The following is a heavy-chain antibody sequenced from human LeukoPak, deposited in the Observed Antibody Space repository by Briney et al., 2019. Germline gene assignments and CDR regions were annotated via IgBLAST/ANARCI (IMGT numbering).Heavy chain of an antibody. Sequence: GGSLRLSCAASGFTFSSYGMHWVRQAPGKGLEWVAVISYDGSNKYYADSVKGRFTISRDNSKNTLYLQMNSLRAEDRAVYYCAKDNGGVEMATPDYWGQGTLVTVSS. CDR2: ISYDGSNK. CDR3: AKDNGGVEMATPDY. V-gene: IGHV3-30*18. J-gene: IGHJ4*02. CDR1: GFTFSSYG. D-gene: IGHD5-24*01.